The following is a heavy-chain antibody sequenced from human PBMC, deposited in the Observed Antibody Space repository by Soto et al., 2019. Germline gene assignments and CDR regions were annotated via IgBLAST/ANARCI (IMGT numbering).Heavy chain of an antibody. CDR2: IYYSGST. J-gene: IGHJ6*03. CDR3: ARVDTMVRGVTSYYYYYMDV. CDR1: GGSISSSSYY. V-gene: IGHV4-39*07. D-gene: IGHD3-10*01. Sequence: SETLSLTCTVSGGSISSSSYYWGWIRQPPGKGLEWIGSIYYSGSTYYNPSLKSRVTISVDTSKNQFSLKLSSVTAADTAVYYCARVDTMVRGVTSYYYYYMDVWGKGTTVTVSS.